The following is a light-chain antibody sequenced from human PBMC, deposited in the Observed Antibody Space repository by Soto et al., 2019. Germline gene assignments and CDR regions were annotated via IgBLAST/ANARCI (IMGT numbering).Light chain of an antibody. J-gene: IGKJ4*01. CDR1: QGIASY. CDR2: AAS. V-gene: IGKV1-8*01. Sequence: AIRVTQSPSSLAASTGDRVTITCRASQGIASYLAWYQQKPGKAPKLLIYAASTLQSGVPSRFSGSGSGIDFTLTISWLQSEDSATYYCQQYYNSPLTVGGGTKVDIK. CDR3: QQYYNSPLT.